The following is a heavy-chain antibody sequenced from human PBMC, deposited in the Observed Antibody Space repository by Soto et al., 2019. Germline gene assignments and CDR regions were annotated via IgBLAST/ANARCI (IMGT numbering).Heavy chain of an antibody. Sequence: QVQLVQSGAEVKKPGSSVKVSCTASGGTFSSYAVNWVRKAPRQGLEWMGGIIPIFRSPFYAQKFQGRVTITAAESTSTAYMELSALRSEDTAVYFCARGGRDLAVRDLDYWGQGTLVTVSS. CDR2: IIPIFRSP. J-gene: IGHJ4*02. V-gene: IGHV1-69*01. CDR1: GGTFSSYA. CDR3: ARGGRDLAVRDLDY. D-gene: IGHD3-16*01.